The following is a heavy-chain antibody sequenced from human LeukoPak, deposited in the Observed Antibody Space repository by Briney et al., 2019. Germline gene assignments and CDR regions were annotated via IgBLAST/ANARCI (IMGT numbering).Heavy chain of an antibody. CDR1: GYTFTGYF. Sequence: ASVRVSCKASGYTFTGYFIHWVRQAPGQGLEWMGWIHPHSGGTHYAQKFQAWVTMARDTSISTAYLELTRLRSDDTAVYYCARCDYGDYPRRDTHGMDVWGKGTTVSVSS. J-gene: IGHJ6*04. D-gene: IGHD4-17*01. CDR3: ARCDYGDYPRRDTHGMDV. V-gene: IGHV1-2*04. CDR2: IHPHSGGT.